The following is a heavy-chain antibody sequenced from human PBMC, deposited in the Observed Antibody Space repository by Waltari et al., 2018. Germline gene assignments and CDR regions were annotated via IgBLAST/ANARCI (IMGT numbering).Heavy chain of an antibody. V-gene: IGHV3-33*03. D-gene: IGHD3-10*01. Sequence: QVQLVESGGGVVQPGRSLRLSCAASGFTFSSYGIHWVRQAPGKGLEWVAVIWYDGNNKYYADSVKCRFTISRDNAKNTLYLQMNSLRAEDTAVYYCAIDALVNRWELGRALGYWGQGTLVTVSS. CDR3: AIDALVNRWELGRALGY. CDR1: GFTFSSYG. CDR2: IWYDGNNK. J-gene: IGHJ4*02.